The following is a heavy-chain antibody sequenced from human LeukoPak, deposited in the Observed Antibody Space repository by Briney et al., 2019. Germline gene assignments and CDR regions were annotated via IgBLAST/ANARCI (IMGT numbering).Heavy chain of an antibody. Sequence: ASVKVSCKASAYTFTSYAMNWVRQAPGQGLEWMGWINTNTGNPTYAQGFTGRFVFSLDTSVSTAYLEISSLKAEDTAVYYCAREVAPGGFDYWGQGTLVTVSS. CDR3: AREVAPGGFDY. CDR2: INTNTGNP. J-gene: IGHJ4*02. V-gene: IGHV7-4-1*02. D-gene: IGHD4-23*01. CDR1: AYTFTSYA.